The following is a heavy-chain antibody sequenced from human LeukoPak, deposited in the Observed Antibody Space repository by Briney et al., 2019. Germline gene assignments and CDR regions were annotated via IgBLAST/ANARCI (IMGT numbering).Heavy chain of an antibody. V-gene: IGHV5-51*01. D-gene: IGHD4-17*01. Sequence: GESLKISCKGSGYSFTYWIGWVRQMPGKGLEWMGIIYSGDSHTKYSPSFQGRVAISADKSISTAYLQWSSLEASDTAMYYCASARHGDYVWDYWGQGTLVTVSS. CDR3: ASARHGDYVWDY. J-gene: IGHJ4*02. CDR2: IYSGDSHT. CDR1: GYSFTYW.